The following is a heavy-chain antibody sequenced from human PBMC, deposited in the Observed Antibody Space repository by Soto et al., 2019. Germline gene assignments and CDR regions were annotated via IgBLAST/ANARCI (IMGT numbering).Heavy chain of an antibody. CDR2: IKPDGSEG. D-gene: IGHD1-7*01. J-gene: IGHJ5*02. V-gene: IGHV3-7*04. CDR1: RFTFNAYY. CDR3: ARDGNYATA. Sequence: EVQLVESGGGLVQPEGSLRLTCAASRFTFNAYYMSWVRQAPGRGLEWVAIIKPDGSEGYYVDSVKGRFIISRDNAENSLFLQMNSLRDDDTAVYYCARDGNYATAWGQGTLVTVSS.